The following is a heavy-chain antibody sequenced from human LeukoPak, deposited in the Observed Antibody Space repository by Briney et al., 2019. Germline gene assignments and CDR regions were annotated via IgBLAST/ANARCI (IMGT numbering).Heavy chain of an antibody. J-gene: IGHJ4*02. D-gene: IGHD5-18*01. V-gene: IGHV5-51*01. CDR1: AYTFTKSW. CDR3: ARQGGAYNYGSEDY. Sequence: GASLPISCQASAYTFTKSWIGCVRQKPGKGLECMWIIYPDNSDTRYSPSFQGQVTISDDESISTAYLQWSILKASDTAMYYCARQGGAYNYGSEDYWGQGTLVTVSS. CDR2: IYPDNSDT.